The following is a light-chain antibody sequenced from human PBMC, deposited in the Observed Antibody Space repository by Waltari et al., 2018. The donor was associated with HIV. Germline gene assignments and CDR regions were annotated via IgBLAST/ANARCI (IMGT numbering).Light chain of an antibody. Sequence: QSALTQPASVSGSPGQSITISCTGSSSDVCGSYFVSWYQQHPGKAPRVLIYDVTTRPSGVSDRFSGSRSGDTASLTISGLQPEDEADYYCESYTSTSVWVFGGGTRLTVL. CDR1: SSDVCGSYF. V-gene: IGLV2-14*03. CDR2: DVT. J-gene: IGLJ3*02. CDR3: ESYTSTSVWV.